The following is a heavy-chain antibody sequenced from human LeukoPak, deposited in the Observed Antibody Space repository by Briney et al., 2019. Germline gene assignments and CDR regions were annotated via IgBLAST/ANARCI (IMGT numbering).Heavy chain of an antibody. D-gene: IGHD2-15*01. J-gene: IGHJ3*02. CDR1: GFTFSSYW. CDR3: TRDKAVFAFDI. CDR2: ISSSGSTI. V-gene: IGHV3-48*04. Sequence: GGSLRLSCAASGFTFSSYWMSWVRQAPGKGLEWVSYISSSGSTIYYADSVKGRFTISRDNAKNSLYLQMNSLRAEDTAVYYCTRDKAVFAFDIWGQGTMVTVSS.